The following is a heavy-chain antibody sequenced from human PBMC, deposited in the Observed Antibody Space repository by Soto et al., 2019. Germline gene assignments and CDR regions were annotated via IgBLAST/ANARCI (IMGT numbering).Heavy chain of an antibody. Sequence: ASVKVSCKASGYSFTGYSMDWVRQAPGQGLEWMGGINPNNGAANYARKFQGRVTIIRDTSTSTVYMELSSLRSEDTAVYYCARDVDCSSTSCYVWFDPWGQGTLVTVSS. J-gene: IGHJ5*02. D-gene: IGHD2-2*01. V-gene: IGHV1-2*02. CDR3: ARDVDCSSTSCYVWFDP. CDR2: INPNNGAA. CDR1: GYSFTGYS.